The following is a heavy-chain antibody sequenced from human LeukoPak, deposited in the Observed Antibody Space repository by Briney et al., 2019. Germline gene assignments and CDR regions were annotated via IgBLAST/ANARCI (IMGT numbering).Heavy chain of an antibody. CDR1: GGSISSHF. D-gene: IGHD3-16*01. J-gene: IGHJ3*01. CDR3: ARDDYGVFDAFDV. Sequence: SETLSLTCTVSGGSISSHFWTWIRQAPGKRLEWLGYVSKGGSTNYNPSLQSRITISLDTSKNQFSLILTSVTAADTAVYFCARDDYGVFDAFDVWGQGTVVTVSS. V-gene: IGHV4-4*08. CDR2: VSKGGST.